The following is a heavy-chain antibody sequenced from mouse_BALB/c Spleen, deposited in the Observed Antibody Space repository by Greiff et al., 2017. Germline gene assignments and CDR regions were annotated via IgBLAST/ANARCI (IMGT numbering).Heavy chain of an antibody. D-gene: IGHD2-4*01. CDR3: ASYDYDGWAMDY. CDR1: GFTFSDYY. V-gene: IGHV5-4*02. J-gene: IGHJ4*01. Sequence: EVKLMESGGGLVKPGGSLKLSCAASGFTFSDYYMYWVRQTPEKRLEWVATISDGGSYTYYPDSVKGRFTISRDNAKNNLYLQMSSLKSEDTAMYYCASYDYDGWAMDYWGQGTSVTVSS. CDR2: ISDGGSYT.